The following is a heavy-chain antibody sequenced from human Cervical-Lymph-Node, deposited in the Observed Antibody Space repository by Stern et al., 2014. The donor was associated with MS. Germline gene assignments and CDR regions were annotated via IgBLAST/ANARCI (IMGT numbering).Heavy chain of an antibody. D-gene: IGHD3-3*02. J-gene: IGHJ4*02. Sequence: EVPLVESGGGLVQPGGSLRLSCAASEFIVSTYDMNWVRQVTGKGLEWVSGIGTAGDTHYPGSVKGRFTISRDDAENSLYLQMNSLKAGDTAVYYCTRGDSMTGFDFWGQGILVTVSS. CDR1: EFIVSTYD. V-gene: IGHV3-13*01. CDR2: IGTAGDT. CDR3: TRGDSMTGFDF.